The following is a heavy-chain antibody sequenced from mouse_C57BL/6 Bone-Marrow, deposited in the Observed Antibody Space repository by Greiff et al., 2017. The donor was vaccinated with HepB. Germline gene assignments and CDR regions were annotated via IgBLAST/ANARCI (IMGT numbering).Heavy chain of an antibody. CDR3: ARRGVYYGNYVGY. J-gene: IGHJ2*01. V-gene: IGHV5-12*01. CDR1: GFTFSDYY. D-gene: IGHD2-1*01. CDR2: ISNGGGST. Sequence: DVMLVESGGGLVQPGGSLKLSCAASGFTFSDYYMYWVRQTPEKRLEWVAYISNGGGSTYYPDTVKGRFTISRDNAKNTLYLQRSRLKSVDTAMYYCARRGVYYGNYVGYWGQGTTLTVSS.